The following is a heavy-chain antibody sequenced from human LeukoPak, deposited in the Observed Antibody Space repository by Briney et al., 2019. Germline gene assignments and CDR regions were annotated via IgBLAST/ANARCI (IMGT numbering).Heavy chain of an antibody. D-gene: IGHD2-15*01. CDR2: INHSGST. V-gene: IGHV4-34*01. J-gene: IGHJ5*02. CDR3: ARGLFRSDCSGGSCYSKTFDP. CDR1: GGSISSYY. Sequence: PSETLSLTCTVSGGSISSYYWSWIRQPPGKGLEWIGEINHSGSTNYNPSLKSRVTISVDTSKNQFSLKLSSVTAADTAVYYCARGLFRSDCSGGSCYSKTFDPWGQGTLVTVSS.